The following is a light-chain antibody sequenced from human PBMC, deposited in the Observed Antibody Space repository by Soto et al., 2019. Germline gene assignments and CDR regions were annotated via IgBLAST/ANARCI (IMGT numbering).Light chain of an antibody. Sequence: EIVMTQSPATLSVSPGERATLSCRASQSVNNNLAWYQQKPGQAPRLLIYGASTRATGIPARFSGSGSGTDFTLTISSLQSEDFAVYCCQQYNNWPPLTFGGGTKVEIK. CDR2: GAS. V-gene: IGKV3-15*01. CDR3: QQYNNWPPLT. CDR1: QSVNNN. J-gene: IGKJ4*01.